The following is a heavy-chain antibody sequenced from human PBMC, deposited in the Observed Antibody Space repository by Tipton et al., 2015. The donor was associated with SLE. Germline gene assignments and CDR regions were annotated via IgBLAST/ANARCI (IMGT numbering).Heavy chain of an antibody. CDR1: GFTFSDYY. CDR3: ARDRGTIAVAGTESWYEGVIDY. D-gene: IGHD6-19*01. CDR2: ISSSGSTI. Sequence: SLRLSCAASGFTFSDYYMSWIRQAPGKGLEWVSYISSSGSTIYYADSVKGRFTISRDNAKNSLYLQMNSLRAEDTAVYYCARDRGTIAVAGTESWYEGVIDYWGQGTLVTVSS. V-gene: IGHV3-11*04. J-gene: IGHJ4*02.